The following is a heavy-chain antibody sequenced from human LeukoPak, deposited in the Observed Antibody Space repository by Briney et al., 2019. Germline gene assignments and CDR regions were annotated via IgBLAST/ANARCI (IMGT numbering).Heavy chain of an antibody. V-gene: IGHV4-59*08. Sequence: KPSETLSLTCTVSGGSISSYYWSWIRQPPGKGLEWIGYIYYSGNTNYNPSLKSRVTISVDTSKNQFSLKLSSVTAAGTAVYYCARGVSSGSNYWGQGALVTVSS. J-gene: IGHJ4*02. D-gene: IGHD3-10*01. CDR1: GGSISSYY. CDR2: IYYSGNT. CDR3: ARGVSSGSNY.